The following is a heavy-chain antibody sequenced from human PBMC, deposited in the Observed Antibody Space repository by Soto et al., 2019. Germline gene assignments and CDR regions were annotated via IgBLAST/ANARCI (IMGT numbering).Heavy chain of an antibody. CDR1: GFTFSSYA. V-gene: IGHV3-23*01. Sequence: EVQLLESGGGLVQPGGSLRLSCAASGFTFSSYAMSWVRQAPGKGLEWVSAISDSGGSTYYADSVKGRFTVSRDNSKNTLYLQMNSLRAEDTAVYYCAKAPSEGGGPTRNWFDPWGQGTLVTVSS. D-gene: IGHD2-15*01. CDR2: ISDSGGST. J-gene: IGHJ5*02. CDR3: AKAPSEGGGPTRNWFDP.